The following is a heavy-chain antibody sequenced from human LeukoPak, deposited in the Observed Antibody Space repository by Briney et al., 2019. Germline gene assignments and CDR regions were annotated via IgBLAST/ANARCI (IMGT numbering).Heavy chain of an antibody. CDR3: ARDSDYGDYDY. J-gene: IGHJ4*02. Sequence: ASVKVSCKASGYTSTGYYMHWVRQAPGQGLEWMGWINPNSGGTNYAQKFQGWVTMTRDTSISTAYMELSRLRSDDTAVYYCARDSDYGDYDYWGQGTLVTVSS. D-gene: IGHD4-17*01. CDR2: INPNSGGT. V-gene: IGHV1-2*04. CDR1: GYTSTGYY.